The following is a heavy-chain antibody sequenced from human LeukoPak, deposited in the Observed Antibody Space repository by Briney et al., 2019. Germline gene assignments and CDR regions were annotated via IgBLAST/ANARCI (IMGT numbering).Heavy chain of an antibody. J-gene: IGHJ4*02. D-gene: IGHD6-19*01. CDR1: GGSISSYY. CDR3: ARDGGKWSEWLDFDY. Sequence: PSETLSLTCTVSGGSISSYYWSWIRQPPAKGLEWIGYIHYSGSTHYNPSLKSRVTISVDTSKNQVSLKLRSVTAADTAVYYCARDGGKWSEWLDFDYWGQGTLVTVSS. V-gene: IGHV4-59*01. CDR2: IHYSGST.